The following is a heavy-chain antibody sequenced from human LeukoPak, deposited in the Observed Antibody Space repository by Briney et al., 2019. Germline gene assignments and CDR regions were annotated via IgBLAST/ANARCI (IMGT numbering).Heavy chain of an antibody. CDR1: GFTFSSYG. Sequence: GGSLRLSCAASGFTFSSYGMHWVRQAPGKGLEWVAFIRYDGSNKYYADSVKGRFTISRDNSKNTLYLQVNSLRVEDTAVYYCAKYVFSYGAGSYLAHWGRGTLVSVSS. V-gene: IGHV3-30*02. D-gene: IGHD3-10*01. J-gene: IGHJ4*02. CDR2: IRYDGSNK. CDR3: AKYVFSYGAGSYLAH.